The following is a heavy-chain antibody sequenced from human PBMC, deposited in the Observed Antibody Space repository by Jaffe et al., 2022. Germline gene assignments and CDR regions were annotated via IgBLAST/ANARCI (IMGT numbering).Heavy chain of an antibody. CDR1: GSSLTTTGVG. J-gene: IGHJ5*02. V-gene: IGHV2-5*02. Sequence: QITLKESGPTLVKPTQTLTLTCTFSGSSLTTTGVGVGWIRQPPGKALEWLALIYWDDDKRYSPSLKSRLTITKDTSKNQVVLTMTNMDPVDTATYYCAHRPYYYDSSTYYRWFDPWGQGTLVTVSS. CDR2: IYWDDDK. CDR3: AHRPYYYDSSTYYRWFDP. D-gene: IGHD3-22*01.